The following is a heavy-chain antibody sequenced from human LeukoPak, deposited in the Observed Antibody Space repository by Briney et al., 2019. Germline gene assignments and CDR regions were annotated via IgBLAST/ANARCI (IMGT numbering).Heavy chain of an antibody. CDR1: GFTFSSYW. Sequence: GGSLRLSCAASGFTFSSYWMHWVRQAPGKGLVRVSRINSDGSSTSYADSVKGRFTISRDNAKNTLYLQMNSLRAEDTAVYYCARAHSSELKGDYWGQGTLVTVSS. CDR3: ARAHSSELKGDY. J-gene: IGHJ4*02. D-gene: IGHD6-19*01. CDR2: INSDGSST. V-gene: IGHV3-74*01.